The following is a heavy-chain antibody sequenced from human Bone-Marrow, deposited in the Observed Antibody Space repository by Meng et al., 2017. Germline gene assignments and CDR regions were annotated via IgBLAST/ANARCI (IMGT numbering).Heavy chain of an antibody. Sequence: QAQLLQSGAEGKKPGASVWVPCKASDYTSASYGISWFRQAPGQGLEWMGWFVSNADTYPAQKFQGRVTMTRDTHTSTDFMELRSLRFDDTAVYYCARGTPGRSYSDYWGQGTLVTVSS. D-gene: IGHD3-10*01. CDR2: FVSNADT. CDR1: DYTSASYG. CDR3: ARGTPGRSYSDY. J-gene: IGHJ4*02. V-gene: IGHV1-18*01.